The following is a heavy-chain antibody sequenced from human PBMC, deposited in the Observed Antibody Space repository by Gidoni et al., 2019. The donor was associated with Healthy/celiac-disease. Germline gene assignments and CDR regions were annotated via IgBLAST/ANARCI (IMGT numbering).Heavy chain of an antibody. D-gene: IGHD3-3*01. CDR2: IYHSGST. V-gene: IGHV4-30-2*01. Sequence: QLQLQESGSGLVKPSQTLSLTCAVSGGSISSGGYSWSWIRQPPGKGLEWIGYIYHSGSTYYNPSLKSRVTISVDRSKNQFSLKLSSVTAADTAVYYCARASITIFGVVKRGMDVWGQGTTVTVSS. J-gene: IGHJ6*02. CDR1: GGSISSGGYS. CDR3: ARASITIFGVVKRGMDV.